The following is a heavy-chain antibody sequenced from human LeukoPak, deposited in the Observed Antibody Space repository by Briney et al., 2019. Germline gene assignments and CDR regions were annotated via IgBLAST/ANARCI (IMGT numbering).Heavy chain of an antibody. CDR3: AAEVVPADVDY. Sequence: GGSPRLSCAASGFTFSSYEMNWVRQAPGKGLEWVSYISSSGSTIYYADSVKGRFTISRDNAKNSLYLQMNSLRAEDTAVYYCAAEVVPADVDYWGQGTLVTVSS. D-gene: IGHD2-2*01. CDR2: ISSSGSTI. V-gene: IGHV3-48*03. J-gene: IGHJ4*02. CDR1: GFTFSSYE.